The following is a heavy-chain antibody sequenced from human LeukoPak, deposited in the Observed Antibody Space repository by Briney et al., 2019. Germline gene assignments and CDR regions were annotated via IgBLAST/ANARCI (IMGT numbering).Heavy chain of an antibody. CDR1: GFTVSSNY. Sequence: HPGGSLRLSCAASGFTVSSNYMSWVRQAPGKGLEWVSVIYSGGSTYYADSVKGRFTISRHNSKNTLYLQMNSLRAEDTAVYYCAKEDAGSYYDSRHNAFDIWGQGTMVTVSS. CDR3: AKEDAGSYYDSRHNAFDI. CDR2: IYSGGST. D-gene: IGHD3-22*01. J-gene: IGHJ3*02. V-gene: IGHV3-53*01.